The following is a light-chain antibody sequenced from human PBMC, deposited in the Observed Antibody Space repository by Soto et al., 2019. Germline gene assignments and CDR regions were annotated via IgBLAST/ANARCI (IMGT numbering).Light chain of an antibody. J-gene: IGKJ1*01. Sequence: DIQITQAPSSVSASVVDRVTITFRASQGSSSWLAWYQQKPGKAPKRMIYAASTLQSGVPSRFSGSGSGTESPLTISRLQPEDSATYYCQQYANLWTFGQGTKVDIK. CDR3: QQYANLWT. V-gene: IGKV1-12*01. CDR1: QGSSSW. CDR2: AAS.